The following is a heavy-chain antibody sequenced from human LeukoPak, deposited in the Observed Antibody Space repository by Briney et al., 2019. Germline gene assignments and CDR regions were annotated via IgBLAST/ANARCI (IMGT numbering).Heavy chain of an antibody. V-gene: IGHV4-38-2*01. CDR3: VSLTTMYSWFDP. Sequence: ETLSLTCAVYGGSFSGYYWGWIRQPPGKGLEWIGSIYHSGSTYYNPSLKSRVTISVDTSKNQFALRLNSVTAADTAVYYCVSLTTMYSWFDPWGQGILVTVSS. D-gene: IGHD4-11*01. CDR1: GGSFSGYY. J-gene: IGHJ5*02. CDR2: IYHSGST.